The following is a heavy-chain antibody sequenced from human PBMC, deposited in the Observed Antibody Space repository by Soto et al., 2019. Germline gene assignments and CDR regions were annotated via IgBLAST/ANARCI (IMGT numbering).Heavy chain of an antibody. V-gene: IGHV4-59*01. CDR2: IYYTGST. Sequence: PSETLSLTCTVARGSIRTFGWRWIRQPRGKGLEWIGYIYYTGSTNYNPSLKTRVAISMDTSKNQFSLNLSSVTAADTAVYYCAGAPNWAYFDLWGLGTLVTVS. J-gene: IGHJ4*02. CDR3: AGAPNWAYFDL. D-gene: IGHD7-27*01. CDR1: RGSIRTFG.